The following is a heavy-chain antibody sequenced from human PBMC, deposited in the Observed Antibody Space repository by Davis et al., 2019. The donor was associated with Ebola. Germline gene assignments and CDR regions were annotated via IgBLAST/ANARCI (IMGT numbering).Heavy chain of an antibody. V-gene: IGHV4-34*01. CDR1: GFTFSKAW. CDR3: ARGGSYRPYYFDY. CDR2: INHSGST. D-gene: IGHD3-16*02. J-gene: IGHJ4*02. Sequence: PGGSLRLSCAASGFTFSKAWMSWVRQSPGKGLEWIGEINHSGSTNYNPSLKSRVTISVDTSKNQFSLKLSSVTAADTAVYYCARGGSYRPYYFDYWGQGTLVSVSS.